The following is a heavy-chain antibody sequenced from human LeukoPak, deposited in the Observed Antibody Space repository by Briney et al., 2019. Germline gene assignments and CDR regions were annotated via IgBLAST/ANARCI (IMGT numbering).Heavy chain of an antibody. D-gene: IGHD3-10*01. V-gene: IGHV4-59*02. Sequence: SETLSLTCSVSGGSVNNYYWNWIRQPPGKGLDWIGYIYYGGSTNYNPSLKSRVTISVDASKNQFSLKLRSVTAADTAVYYCARGTIGSYTYWGQGTLVTVSS. CDR2: IYYGGST. CDR3: ARGTIGSYTY. J-gene: IGHJ4*02. CDR1: GGSVNNYY.